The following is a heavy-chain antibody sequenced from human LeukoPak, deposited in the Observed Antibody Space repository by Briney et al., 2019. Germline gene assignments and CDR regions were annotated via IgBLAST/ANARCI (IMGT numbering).Heavy chain of an antibody. Sequence: PSETLSLTCTVSGGSISSYYWSWIRQPPGKGLEWIGYIYYSGSTNYNPSLKSRVTISVDTSKNQFSLKLSSVTAADTAVYDCARVRAGALYYYGMDVWGQGTTVNLSS. D-gene: IGHD3-10*01. CDR1: GGSISSYY. J-gene: IGHJ6*02. CDR2: IYYSGST. V-gene: IGHV4-59*01. CDR3: ARVRAGALYYYGMDV.